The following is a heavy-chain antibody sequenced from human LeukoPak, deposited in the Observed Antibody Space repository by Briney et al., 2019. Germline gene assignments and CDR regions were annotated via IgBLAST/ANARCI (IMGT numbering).Heavy chain of an antibody. D-gene: IGHD3-9*01. J-gene: IGHJ4*02. CDR2: ISSAGSKQ. Sequence: PGDSLRLSCAASGFTFSSHDMHWVRQAPGKGLEWVAAISSAGSKQLYADSVKGRFTSSRDNSKNTLNLQMNSLRDEDTAVYYCAKDGARYLLTYYVEYWGQGTLATVAS. CDR1: GFTFSSHD. V-gene: IGHV3-30*18. CDR3: AKDGARYLLTYYVEY.